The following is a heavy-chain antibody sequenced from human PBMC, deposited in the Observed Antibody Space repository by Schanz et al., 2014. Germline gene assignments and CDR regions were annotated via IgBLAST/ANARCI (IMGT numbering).Heavy chain of an antibody. CDR3: ARGYGDSPTDF. Sequence: VHLVESGGGVVQPGRSLRLSCAASGFTFSSYGMHWVRQAPGRGLEWVSSISSSSSYISYADSVKGRFTISRDNAKNSLYLQMNSLRVEDTAVYYCARGYGDSPTDFWGQGTLVTVSS. J-gene: IGHJ4*02. V-gene: IGHV3-21*04. CDR1: GFTFSSYG. D-gene: IGHD4-17*01. CDR2: ISSSSSYI.